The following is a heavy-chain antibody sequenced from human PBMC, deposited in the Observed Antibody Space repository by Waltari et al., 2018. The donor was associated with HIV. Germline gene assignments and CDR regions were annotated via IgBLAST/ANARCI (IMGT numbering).Heavy chain of an antibody. J-gene: IGHJ2*01. Sequence: QVQLQQWGAGLLKPSETLSLTCAVYGGSFSGYYWSWIRQPPGKGLEWIGEINHSGSTNYNPSLKSRVTISVDTSKNQFSLKLSSVTAADTAVYYCARGPPRSTSSNGDWYFDLWGRGTLVTVSS. CDR2: INHSGST. CDR1: GGSFSGYY. D-gene: IGHD2-2*01. CDR3: ARGPPRSTSSNGDWYFDL. V-gene: IGHV4-34*01.